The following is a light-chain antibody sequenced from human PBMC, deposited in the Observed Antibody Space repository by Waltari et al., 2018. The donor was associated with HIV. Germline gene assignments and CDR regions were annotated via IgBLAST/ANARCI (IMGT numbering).Light chain of an antibody. V-gene: IGLV2-14*03. CDR3: SSYTGSNTLGI. CDR1: SSDVGYYNY. J-gene: IGLJ1*01. CDR2: DVS. Sequence: QSALTQPASVSGSPGQSITISCTGASSDVGYYNYVSWYQQHPGKVPKLLIYDVSNRPSGFSKRFSGSKSGNTASLTISGLQAEDEADYYCSSYTGSNTLGIFGTGTRVTVL.